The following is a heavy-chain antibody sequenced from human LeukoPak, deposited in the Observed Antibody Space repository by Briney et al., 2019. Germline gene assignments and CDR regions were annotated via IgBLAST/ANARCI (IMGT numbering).Heavy chain of an antibody. V-gene: IGHV1-2*02. Sequence: ASVKVSCKASGYTFTGYYMHWVRQAPGQGLEWMGWINPNSGGTSYAQKFQGRVTMTRDMSTSTVYMELSSLRSEDTAVYYCARVGALAETYYYMDVWGKGTTVTVSS. J-gene: IGHJ6*03. CDR1: GYTFTGYY. CDR2: INPNSGGT. CDR3: ARVGALAETYYYMDV.